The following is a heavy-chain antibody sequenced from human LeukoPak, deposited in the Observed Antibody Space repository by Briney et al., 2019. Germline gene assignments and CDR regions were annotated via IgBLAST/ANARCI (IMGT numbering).Heavy chain of an antibody. V-gene: IGHV3-21*01. D-gene: IGHD7-27*01. CDR1: GFTLRSYT. CDR2: IGISSNKI. CDR3: ARRPPSNWGLDY. Sequence: SGGSLRLSCAASGFTLRSYTMNWVRQAPGKGLEWVSSIGISSNKIYYADSVKGRFIISRDNAKNSVYLQMNSLRAEDTAVYYCARRPPSNWGLDYWGQGTLVTVSS. J-gene: IGHJ4*02.